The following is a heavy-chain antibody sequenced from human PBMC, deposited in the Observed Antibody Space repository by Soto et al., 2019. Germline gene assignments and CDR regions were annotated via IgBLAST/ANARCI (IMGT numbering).Heavy chain of an antibody. V-gene: IGHV4-34*01. CDR1: GGSFSGYY. CDR2: INHSGST. D-gene: IGHD6-19*01. J-gene: IGHJ4*02. Sequence: PSETLSLTCAVYGGSFSGYYWSWIRQPPGKGLEWIGEINHSGSTNYNPSLKSRVTISVDTSKNQFSLKLSSVTAADTAVYYCARGPPRPGIAVAGTAPFVYWGQGTLVTVSS. CDR3: ARGPPRPGIAVAGTAPFVY.